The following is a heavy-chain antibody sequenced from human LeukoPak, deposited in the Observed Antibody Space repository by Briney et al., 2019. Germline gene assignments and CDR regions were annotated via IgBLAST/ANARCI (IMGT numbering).Heavy chain of an antibody. D-gene: IGHD6-6*01. V-gene: IGHV1-8*01. J-gene: IGHJ4*02. CDR3: AKSLPGIAAH. Sequence: GASVKVSCKASGDTLTTYDFNWVRQAPGQGLEWMGWMDPNSGNTGYAQKFQGRVTMTRNTSISTAYMEPSSLTSEDTAVYYCAKSLPGIAAHWGQGTLVSVTS. CDR1: GDTLTTYD. CDR2: MDPNSGNT.